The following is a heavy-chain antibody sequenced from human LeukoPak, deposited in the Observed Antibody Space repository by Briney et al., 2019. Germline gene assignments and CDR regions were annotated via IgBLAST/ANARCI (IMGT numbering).Heavy chain of an antibody. CDR3: AKSRVIVVVAARGYYFDY. CDR2: ISGSGGST. CDR1: GFTFSSYA. J-gene: IGHJ4*02. V-gene: IGHV3-23*01. D-gene: IGHD2-15*01. Sequence: GGSLRLSCAASGFTFSSYAMSWVRQAPGKGLEWVSAISGSGGSTYYADSVKGRFTISRDNSKNTLYLQMNSLRAEDTAVYYCAKSRVIVVVAARGYYFDYWGQGTLITVSS.